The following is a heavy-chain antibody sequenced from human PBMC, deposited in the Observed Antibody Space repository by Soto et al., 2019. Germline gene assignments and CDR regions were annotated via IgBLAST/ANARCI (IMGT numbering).Heavy chain of an antibody. V-gene: IGHV1-8*01. CDR2: MNTNSGNT. CDR1: GYTFTSYD. J-gene: IGHJ6*02. Sequence: QVQLVQSGAEVKKPGASVKVSCKASGYTFTSYDIGWVRQATGQGLEWMGWMNTNSGNTGYAQKFQGRVTMSSHTSIGTAYMELSSLRSEDTAVYYCARIPRYDTSGPLDYYYGMDVWGQGTTVTVSS. CDR3: ARIPRYDTSGPLDYYYGMDV. D-gene: IGHD3-22*01.